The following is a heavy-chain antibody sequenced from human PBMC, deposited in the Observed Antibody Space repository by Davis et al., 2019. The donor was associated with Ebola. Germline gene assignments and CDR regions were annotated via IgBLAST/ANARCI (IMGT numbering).Heavy chain of an antibody. J-gene: IGHJ4*02. CDR3: ARDLSWAGYFDD. CDR1: RFTFSSYS. Sequence: GESLKISCAASRFTFSSYSMNWVRQAPGKGLEWVSVIQSGGGTYYADSVKGRFTISRDNSKNTLYLQMNSLRVEDTAVYYCARDLSWAGYFDDWGQGTLVTVSS. D-gene: IGHD6-13*01. CDR2: IQSGGGT. V-gene: IGHV3-66*02.